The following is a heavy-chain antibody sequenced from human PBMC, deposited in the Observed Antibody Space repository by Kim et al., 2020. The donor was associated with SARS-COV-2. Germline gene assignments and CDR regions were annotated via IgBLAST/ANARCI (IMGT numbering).Heavy chain of an antibody. D-gene: IGHD3-3*01. Sequence: SETLSLTCTVSGGSISSSSYYWGWIRQPPGKGLEWIGSIYYSGSTYYNPSLKSRVTISVDTSKNQFSLKLSSVTAADTAVYYCARHVIAGLNFKALEWLPTDFDYWGQGTLVTVSS. CDR2: IYYSGST. V-gene: IGHV4-39*01. CDR3: ARHVIAGLNFKALEWLPTDFDY. J-gene: IGHJ4*02. CDR1: GGSISSSSYY.